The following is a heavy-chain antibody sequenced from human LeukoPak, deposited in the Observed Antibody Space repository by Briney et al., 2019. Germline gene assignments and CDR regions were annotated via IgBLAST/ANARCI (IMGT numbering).Heavy chain of an antibody. J-gene: IGHJ4*02. D-gene: IGHD3-10*01. CDR3: ARHEAMVRGAHFDY. V-gene: IGHV1-8*02. CDR1: GYTFTGYF. Sequence: GASVKVSCKASGYTFTGYFMHWVRQATGQGLEWMGWMNPNSGNTGYAQQFQGRVTMTRDTSASTAYMELGSLRSEDTAVYYCARHEAMVRGAHFDYWGQGTLVTVSS. CDR2: MNPNSGNT.